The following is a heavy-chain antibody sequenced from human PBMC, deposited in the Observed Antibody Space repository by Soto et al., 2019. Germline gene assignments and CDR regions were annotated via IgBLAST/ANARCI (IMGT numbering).Heavy chain of an antibody. V-gene: IGHV4-4*02. Sequence: SVTQSLTCSVAGGALSSGNGWTWIRKHPQRGLEYIGEIFHDGTANYYPSFERRVAISVDTSKNQFSLKLTSVTAADTAIYFCARLVYDTRLNYMYFDWWGQGALVSVSA. D-gene: IGHD3-10*01. CDR3: ARLVYDTRLNYMYFDW. J-gene: IGHJ4*02. CDR1: GGALSSGNG. CDR2: IFHDGTA.